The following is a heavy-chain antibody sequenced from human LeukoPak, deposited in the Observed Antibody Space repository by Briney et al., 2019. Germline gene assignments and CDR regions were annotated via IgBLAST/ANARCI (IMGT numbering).Heavy chain of an antibody. CDR3: ARDSGDIVVVPAASPPYYYGMDV. CDR2: INHSGST. CDR1: GGSFSGYY. Sequence: SETLSLTCAVYGGSFSGYYWSWIRQPPGKGLEWIGEINHSGSTNYNPSLKSRVTISVDTSKNQFSLKLSSVTAADTAVYYCARDSGDIVVVPAASPPYYYGMDVWGQGTTVTVSS. V-gene: IGHV4-34*01. J-gene: IGHJ6*02. D-gene: IGHD2-2*01.